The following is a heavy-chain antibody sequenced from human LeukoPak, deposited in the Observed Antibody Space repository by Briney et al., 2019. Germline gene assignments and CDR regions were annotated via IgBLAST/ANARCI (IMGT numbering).Heavy chain of an antibody. CDR1: GFTFSSYG. J-gene: IGHJ4*02. CDR3: AKDNIKGGIAAATFDY. D-gene: IGHD6-13*01. V-gene: IGHV3-30*02. Sequence: GGSVRLSRAASGFTFSSYGMRWARQAPGKGLEWVAFIRYEGSNKYYADSGKGGFTISRDNSKNTLYLQMNSLRAEDTAVYYCAKDNIKGGIAAATFDYWGQGTLVTVAS. CDR2: IRYEGSNK.